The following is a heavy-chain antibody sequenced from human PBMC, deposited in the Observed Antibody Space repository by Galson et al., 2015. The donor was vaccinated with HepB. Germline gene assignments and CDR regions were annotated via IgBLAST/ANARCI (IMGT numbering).Heavy chain of an antibody. D-gene: IGHD3-16*01. V-gene: IGHV3-30*04. CDR2: TSYDEKTK. CDR1: GFTFRIEA. J-gene: IGHJ6*02. CDR3: ARDWGLGL. Sequence: SLRLSCAASGFTFRIEAMNWVRQAPDKGLEFVAATSYDEKTKYYADSMRGRFTISRDNSKNTLYLQMSSPRLEDTALYYCARDWGLGLWGQGTTVTVSS.